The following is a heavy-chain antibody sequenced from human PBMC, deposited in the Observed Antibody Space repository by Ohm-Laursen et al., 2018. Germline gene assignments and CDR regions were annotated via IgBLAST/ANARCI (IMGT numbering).Heavy chain of an antibody. D-gene: IGHD2-2*01. CDR3: AKGGSGYCSSTSCYEYYYGMDV. J-gene: IGHJ6*02. V-gene: IGHV3-23*01. CDR1: GFTFSSYA. CDR2: ISGSGGST. Sequence: GSLRLSCSASGFTFSSYAMSWVRQAPGKGLEWVSAISGSGGSTYYADSVKGRFTISRDNSKNTLYLQMNSLRAEDAAVYYCAKGGSGYCSSTSCYEYYYGMDVWGQGTTVTVSS.